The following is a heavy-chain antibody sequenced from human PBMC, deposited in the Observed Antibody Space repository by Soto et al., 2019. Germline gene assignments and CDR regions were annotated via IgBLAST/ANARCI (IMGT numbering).Heavy chain of an antibody. V-gene: IGHV3-53*01. CDR2: IYSGGST. CDR1: GFTVSSNY. CDR3: ARDPKAYYGMDV. J-gene: IGHJ6*02. Sequence: PGGSLRLSCAASGFTVSSNYMSWVRQAPGKGLEWVSVIYSGGSTYYADSVKGRFTISRDNSKNTLYLQMNCLRAEVTAVYYCARDPKAYYGMDVWGQGTTVTVSS.